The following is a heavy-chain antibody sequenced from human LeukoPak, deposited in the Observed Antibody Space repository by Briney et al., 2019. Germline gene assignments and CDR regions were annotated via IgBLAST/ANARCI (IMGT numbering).Heavy chain of an antibody. CDR3: ARVGVGGGYRFWDY. D-gene: IGHD1-26*01. CDR1: GYTFTGYY. J-gene: IGHJ4*02. Sequence: ASVKVSCKASGYTFTGYYMHWVRQAPGQGLEWMGWINPKSGGTKYAQKFQGRVTMTRDTSMSTLYMYLSRLTSDDTAVYYCARVGVGGGYRFWDYWGQGTLVTVSS. CDR2: INPKSGGT. V-gene: IGHV1-2*02.